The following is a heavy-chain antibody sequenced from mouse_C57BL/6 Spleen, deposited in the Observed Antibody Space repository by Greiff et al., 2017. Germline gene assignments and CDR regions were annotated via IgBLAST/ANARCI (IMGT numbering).Heavy chain of an antibody. Sequence: QVQLQQPGAELVMPGASVKLSCKASGYTFTSYWMHWVKQRPGQGLEWIGEIDPSDSYTNYNQKFKGKSTLTVDKYSSTAYMQLSSLTSEDSAVYYCASSSGGFAYWGQGTLVTVSA. CDR2: IDPSDSYT. V-gene: IGHV1-69*01. J-gene: IGHJ3*01. CDR1: GYTFTSYW. CDR3: ASSSGGFAY. D-gene: IGHD3-2*02.